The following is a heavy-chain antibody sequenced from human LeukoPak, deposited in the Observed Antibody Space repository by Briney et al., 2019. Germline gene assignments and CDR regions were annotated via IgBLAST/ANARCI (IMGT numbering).Heavy chain of an antibody. CDR2: IWYDGSNK. CDR3: AKDETAGWSFDL. D-gene: IGHD2-21*02. J-gene: IGHJ2*01. V-gene: IGHV3-30*02. CDR1: GFTFSSYG. Sequence: GGSLRLSCAASGFTFSSYGMHWVRQAPGKGLKWVAFIWYDGSNKFYADSVKGRFTISRDNSKNTLYLQMNSLRTEDAALYYCAKDETAGWSFDLWGRGTLVTVSS.